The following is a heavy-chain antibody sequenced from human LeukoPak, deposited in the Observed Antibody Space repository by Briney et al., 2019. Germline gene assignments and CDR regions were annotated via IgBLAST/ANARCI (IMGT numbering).Heavy chain of an antibody. CDR1: GYTFTNYY. V-gene: IGHV1-46*01. J-gene: IGHJ1*01. D-gene: IGHD3-22*01. Sequence: ASVKLSCKASGYTFTNYYMHCMRQAPGQGFEWMGIINPSGGSTRYAQKFQGRVTMTRDMSTSTVYMELSSLRSEDTAVYYCARGGNEVVADAEYFQHWGQGTLVTVSS. CDR2: INPSGGST. CDR3: ARGGNEVVADAEYFQH.